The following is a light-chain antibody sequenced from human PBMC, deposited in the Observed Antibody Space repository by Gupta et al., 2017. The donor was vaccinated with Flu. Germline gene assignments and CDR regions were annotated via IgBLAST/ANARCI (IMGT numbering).Light chain of an antibody. CDR3: QHYNNYFQE. J-gene: IGKJ1*01. V-gene: IGKV1-5*03. CDR2: KAS. Sequence: PSTLSASVGDRVTITCRASQSISRFLAWYQQKPGKAPKLLIYKASNLGSGVPSRFSGSGSGTEFTLTISSLQPDDFATYYCQHYNNYFQEFGLGTKVEIK. CDR1: QSISRF.